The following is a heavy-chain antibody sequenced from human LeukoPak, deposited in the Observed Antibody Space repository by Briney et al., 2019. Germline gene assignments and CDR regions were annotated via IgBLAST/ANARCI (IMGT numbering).Heavy chain of an antibody. CDR2: IYYSGST. J-gene: IGHJ4*02. Sequence: PSETLSLTCTVSGGSISSSSYYWGWIRQPPGKGLEWIGSIYYSGSTYYNPSLKSRVTISVDTSKNQFSLKLSSVTAADTAVYYCARRGGEGAPSYWGQGTLVTVSS. V-gene: IGHV4-39*01. CDR1: GGSISSSSYY. CDR3: ARRGGEGAPSY. D-gene: IGHD1-26*01.